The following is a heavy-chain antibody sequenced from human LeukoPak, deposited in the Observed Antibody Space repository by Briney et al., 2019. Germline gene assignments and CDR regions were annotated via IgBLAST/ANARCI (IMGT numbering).Heavy chain of an antibody. CDR1: GFTFSDYY. D-gene: IGHD3-10*01. Sequence: KAGGSLRLSCAASGFTFSDYYMSWIRQAPGKGLEWVSYISSGSTIYYADSVKGRFTISRDNAKNSLYLQMNSLRAEDTAVYYCARAWFGELLTQDYFDYWGQGTLVTVSS. CDR2: ISSGSTI. CDR3: ARAWFGELLTQDYFDY. J-gene: IGHJ4*02. V-gene: IGHV3-11*04.